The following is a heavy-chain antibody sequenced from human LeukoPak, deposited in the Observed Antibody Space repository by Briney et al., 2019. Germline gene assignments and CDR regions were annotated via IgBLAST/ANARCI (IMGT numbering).Heavy chain of an antibody. Sequence: PGGSLRLSCAASGFTFSNAWMSWVRQAPGKGLEWVGRIRSKTDGGTTDYAAPVKGRFTISRDDSKKTLYLQMNSLKSEDTAVYYRTTPYYYDSSSYYYWGQGALVTVSS. CDR3: TTPYYYDSSSYYY. V-gene: IGHV3-15*01. CDR2: IRSKTDGGTT. D-gene: IGHD3-22*01. CDR1: GFTFSNAW. J-gene: IGHJ4*02.